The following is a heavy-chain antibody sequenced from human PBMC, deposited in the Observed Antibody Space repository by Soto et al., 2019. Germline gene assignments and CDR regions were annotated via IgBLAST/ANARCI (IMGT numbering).Heavy chain of an antibody. D-gene: IGHD1-26*01. CDR2: IYYSGST. J-gene: IGHJ4*02. V-gene: IGHV4-30-4*01. Sequence: SETLSLTCTVSGGSISSGDYYWSWIRQPPGKGLEWIGYIYYSGSTYYNPSLKSRVTISVDTSKNQFSLKLSSVTAADTAVYYCARAGIVGATTPFDYWGQGXLVTVSS. CDR3: ARAGIVGATTPFDY. CDR1: GGSISSGDYY.